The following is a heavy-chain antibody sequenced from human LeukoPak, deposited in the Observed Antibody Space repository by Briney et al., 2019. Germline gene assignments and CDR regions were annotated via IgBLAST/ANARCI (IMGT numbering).Heavy chain of an antibody. CDR1: GGSISSGGYY. Sequence: SQTLSLTCTVSGGSISSGGYYWSWIRQHPGKGLEWIGYIYYSGSTYYNPSLKSRVTISVDTSKNQFSLKLSSVTAADTAVYYCAREVPIYDYVWRDAFDIWGQGTMVTVSS. CDR2: IYYSGST. V-gene: IGHV4-31*03. J-gene: IGHJ3*02. CDR3: AREVPIYDYVWRDAFDI. D-gene: IGHD3-16*01.